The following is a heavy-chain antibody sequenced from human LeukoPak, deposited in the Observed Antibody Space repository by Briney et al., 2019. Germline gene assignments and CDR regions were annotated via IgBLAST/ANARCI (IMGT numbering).Heavy chain of an antibody. CDR2: INGDGSST. Sequence: GGSLRLSCAASGFTFSSYWMHWVRQAPGKGLLWVSRINGDGSSTTYADSVKGRFTISRDNAKNTLYLQMNSLRAEDTAVYYCTRVGSNWYVEEYWGQGTLVTVSS. J-gene: IGHJ4*02. V-gene: IGHV3-74*01. CDR3: TRVGSNWYVEEY. CDR1: GFTFSSYW. D-gene: IGHD6-13*01.